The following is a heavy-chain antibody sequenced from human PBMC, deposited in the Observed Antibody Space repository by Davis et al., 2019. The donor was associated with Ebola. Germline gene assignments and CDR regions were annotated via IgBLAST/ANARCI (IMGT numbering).Heavy chain of an antibody. CDR3: ARDFPTGDRGYYGMDV. D-gene: IGHD7-27*01. J-gene: IGHJ6*02. V-gene: IGHV3-53*04. Sequence: GESLKISCAASGFTVSSNYMSWVRQAPGKGLEWVSVIYSGGSTYYADSVKGRFTISRHNSKNTLYLQMNSLRAEDTAVYYCARDFPTGDRGYYGMDVWGQGTTVTVSS. CDR1: GFTVSSNY. CDR2: IYSGGST.